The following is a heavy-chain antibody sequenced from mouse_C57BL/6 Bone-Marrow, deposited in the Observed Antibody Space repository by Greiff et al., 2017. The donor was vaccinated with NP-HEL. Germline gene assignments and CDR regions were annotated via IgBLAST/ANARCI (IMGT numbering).Heavy chain of an antibody. CDR2: ISSGSSTI. CDR3: ARNSYYGSSHYFDY. CDR1: GFTFSDYG. Sequence: EVMLVESGGGLVKPGGSLKLSCAASGFTFSDYGMHWVRQAPEKGLEWVAYISSGSSTIYYADTVKGRFTISRDNAKNTLFLQMTSLRSEDTAMYYCARNSYYGSSHYFDYWGQGTTLTVSS. V-gene: IGHV5-17*01. D-gene: IGHD1-1*01. J-gene: IGHJ2*01.